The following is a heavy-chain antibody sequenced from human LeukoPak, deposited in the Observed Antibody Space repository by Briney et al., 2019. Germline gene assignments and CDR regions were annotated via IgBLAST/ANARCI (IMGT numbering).Heavy chain of an antibody. CDR1: GFTFSSYG. CDR3: AMIDS. J-gene: IGHJ4*02. V-gene: IGHV3-30*03. CDR2: ISYDGSNK. Sequence: GGSLRLSCAASGFTFSSYGMHWVRQAPGKGLEWVAVISYDGSNKYYADSVKGRFTISRDNSKNTLYLQMNSLRAEDRAVYSGAMIDSGGRGTRVTVPS.